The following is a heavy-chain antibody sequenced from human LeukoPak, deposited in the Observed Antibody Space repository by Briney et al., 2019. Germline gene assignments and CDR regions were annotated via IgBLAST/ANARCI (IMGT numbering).Heavy chain of an antibody. CDR2: ISDSGGST. CDR3: VRGYSFGPYGMDV. D-gene: IGHD2-15*01. Sequence: GGSLRLSCSASGFPFSSYAVHWVRQAPGKGLEYVSAISDSGGSTYYADSVKGRFTISRDNSKNTLYLQMSSLRAEDTAVYFCVRGYSFGPYGMDVWGQGTTVTVSS. J-gene: IGHJ6*02. CDR1: GFPFSSYA. V-gene: IGHV3-64D*09.